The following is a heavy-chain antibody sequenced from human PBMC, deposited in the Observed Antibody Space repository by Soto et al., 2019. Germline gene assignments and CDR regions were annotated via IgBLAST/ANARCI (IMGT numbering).Heavy chain of an antibody. CDR1: GYTFTGYY. CDR3: ARTVSDCSSTSCYTFYYYGMDV. J-gene: IGHJ6*02. D-gene: IGHD2-2*02. V-gene: IGHV1-2*02. CDR2: INPNSGGT. Sequence: ASVKVSCKASGYTFTGYYMHLLRQSPGQGLEWMGWINPNSGGTNYAQKFQGRVTMTRDTSISTAYMELSRLRSDDTAVYYCARTVSDCSSTSCYTFYYYGMDVWGQGTTVTVSS.